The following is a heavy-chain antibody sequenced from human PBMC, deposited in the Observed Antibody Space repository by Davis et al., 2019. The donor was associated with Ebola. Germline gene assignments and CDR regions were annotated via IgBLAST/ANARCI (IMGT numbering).Heavy chain of an antibody. CDR3: ARDLYGDYAPYDY. CDR1: RYTFTSYF. V-gene: IGHV1-46*01. CDR2: INPSGGST. D-gene: IGHD4-17*01. J-gene: IGHJ4*02. Sequence: AASVKVSCKASRYTFTSYFMHWVRQAPGQGLEWMGIINPSGGSTSYTQKFQGRVTMTRDTSTSTVYMELSSLRSEDTAVYYCARDLYGDYAPYDYWGQGTLVTVSS.